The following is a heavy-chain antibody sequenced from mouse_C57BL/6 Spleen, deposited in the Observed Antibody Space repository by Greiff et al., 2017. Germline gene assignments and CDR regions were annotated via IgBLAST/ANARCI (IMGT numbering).Heavy chain of an antibody. CDR1: GYAFSSSW. CDR3: ARPDYDYDFAY. V-gene: IGHV1-82*01. D-gene: IGHD2-4*01. J-gene: IGHJ3*01. Sequence: QVQLQQSGPELVKPGASVKISCKASGYAFSSSWMNWVKQRPGKGLEWIGRIYPGDGDTNYNGKFKGKATLTADKSSSTAYMQLSSLTSEDSAVYVCARPDYDYDFAYWGQGTLVTVSA. CDR2: IYPGDGDT.